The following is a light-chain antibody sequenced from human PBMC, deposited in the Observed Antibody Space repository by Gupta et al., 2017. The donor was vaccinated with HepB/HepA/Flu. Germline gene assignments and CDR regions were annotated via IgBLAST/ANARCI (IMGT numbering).Light chain of an antibody. J-gene: IGLJ2*01. CDR1: NIGTKG. V-gene: IGLV3-21*04. Sequence: SYVVTQPPSVSVAPGKTASITCGGNNIGTKGVHWYQQKPGQAPVMVIYKDSDRPSGIPERFSGSNSGSTATLTISRVEAGDEAEYYCPVWDSSQDSAVFGGGTKLTVL. CDR3: PVWDSSQDSAV. CDR2: KDS.